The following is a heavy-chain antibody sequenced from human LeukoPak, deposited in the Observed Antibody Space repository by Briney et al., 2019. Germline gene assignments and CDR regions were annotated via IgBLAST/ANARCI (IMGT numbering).Heavy chain of an antibody. CDR3: ARVSSGWYLSGLVNFDY. J-gene: IGHJ4*02. D-gene: IGHD6-19*01. CDR1: GYTFTGYY. CDR2: INPNSGGT. V-gene: IGHV1-2*02. Sequence: ASVKVSCKASGYTFTGYYTHWVRQAPGQGLEWMGWINPNSGGTNYAQKFQGRVTMTRDTSISTAYMELSRLRSDDTAVYYCARVSSGWYLSGLVNFDYWGQGTLVTVSS.